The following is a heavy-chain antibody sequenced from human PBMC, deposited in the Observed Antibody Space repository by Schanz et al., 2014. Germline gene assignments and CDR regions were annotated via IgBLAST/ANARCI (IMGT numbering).Heavy chain of an antibody. Sequence: EVQLVESGGGLVQPGGSLRLSCSASGFTFSIYAMHWVRQAPGKGLEWVSAISGGGGTTYYTDSVKGRFTISRDNSKSTLYLQMNSLRAEDTAVYYCAKYRGYYRVSGSYRELEYWGQGTLVTVSS. CDR2: ISGGGGTT. D-gene: IGHD3-10*01. CDR1: GFTFSIYA. V-gene: IGHV3-23*04. J-gene: IGHJ4*02. CDR3: AKYRGYYRVSGSYRELEY.